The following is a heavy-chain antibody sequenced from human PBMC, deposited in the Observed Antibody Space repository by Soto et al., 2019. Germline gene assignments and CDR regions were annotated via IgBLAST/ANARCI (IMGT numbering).Heavy chain of an antibody. D-gene: IGHD3-22*01. CDR3: AAGLYDSSGYYDY. J-gene: IGHJ4*02. V-gene: IGHV1-58*01. Sequence: QMQLVQSGPEVKKPGTSVKVSCKASGFTFTSSAVQWVRQARGQRLEWIGWIVVGSGNTNYAQKFQERVTITRDMSRSTAYMELSSLRSEDTAVYYCAAGLYDSSGYYDYWGQGTLVTVSS. CDR2: IVVGSGNT. CDR1: GFTFTSSA.